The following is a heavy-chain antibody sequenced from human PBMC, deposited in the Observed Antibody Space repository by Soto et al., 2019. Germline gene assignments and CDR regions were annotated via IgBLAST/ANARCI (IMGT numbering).Heavy chain of an antibody. CDR3: ARGHNIVVVTDWYFDL. CDR2: INPSGGST. J-gene: IGHJ2*01. V-gene: IGHV1-46*01. D-gene: IGHD2-21*02. CDR1: GYTFTSYY. Sequence: QVQLVQSGAEVKKPGASVKVSCKASGYTFTSYYMHWVRQAPGQGLEWMGIINPSGGSTSYAQKFQGRVTRTRDTSTSTVYMELSSLRSEDTAVYYCARGHNIVVVTDWYFDLWGSGTLVTVSS.